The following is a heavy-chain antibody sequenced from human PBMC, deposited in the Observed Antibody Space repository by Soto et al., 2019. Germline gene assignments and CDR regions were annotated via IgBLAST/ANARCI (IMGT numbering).Heavy chain of an antibody. V-gene: IGHV3-23*01. D-gene: IGHD2-2*01. CDR3: VPLCRYCSTTIPS. J-gene: IGHJ4*02. CDR1: GFTFSTYA. CDR2: ISGNGGDYT. Sequence: GGSLRLSCAASGFTFSTYAMSWVRQAPRKGLEWVSAISGNGGDYTYYADSVKGRFTISRDNSKNTLYLQMNSLRAEDTAVYYCVPLCRYCSTTIPSWGQGTLVTVSS.